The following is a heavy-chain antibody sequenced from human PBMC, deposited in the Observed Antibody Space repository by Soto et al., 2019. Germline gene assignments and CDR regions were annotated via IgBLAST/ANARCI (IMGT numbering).Heavy chain of an antibody. CDR3: ARAKAVVIAALDI. CDR1: GFMFNNSA. D-gene: IGHD2-21*01. CDR2: VSDNGGSRGGT. V-gene: IGHV3-23*01. Sequence: GGSLRLSCKASGFMFNNSAMTWVRQAPGQGIHWVASVSDNGGSRGGTYYADSVKGRFTISRDNSKNTLYLQLDSLTGEDTAVYYCARAKAVVIAALDIWGQATMVTVAS. J-gene: IGHJ3*02.